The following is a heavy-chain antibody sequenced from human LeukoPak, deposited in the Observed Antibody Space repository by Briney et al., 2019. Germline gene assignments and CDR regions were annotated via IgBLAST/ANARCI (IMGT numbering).Heavy chain of an antibody. CDR1: GFTFSGYW. D-gene: IGHD2-21*01. V-gene: IGHV3-7*01. J-gene: IGHJ4*02. Sequence: GGSLRLSCAASGFTFSGYWMTWLRQAPGKGLEWVANINQDGSEEYYVDSVKGRFTISRDNAKKSLFLEMNSLRADDTAVYYCARDSIYVWSGWDYWGQGTLVTVSS. CDR3: ARDSIYVWSGWDY. CDR2: INQDGSEE.